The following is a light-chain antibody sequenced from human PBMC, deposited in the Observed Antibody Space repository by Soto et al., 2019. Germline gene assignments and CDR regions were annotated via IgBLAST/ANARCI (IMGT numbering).Light chain of an antibody. Sequence: DIKMTQSPSTLSGSVGDRVTITCRASQTISSWLAWYQQKPGKAPKLLIYAASTLQSGVPSRFSGSGSGTEFTLTISRLQPEDFATYYCQQLNSYPITFGQGTRLEIK. CDR1: QTISSW. CDR3: QQLNSYPIT. J-gene: IGKJ5*01. CDR2: AAS. V-gene: IGKV1-9*01.